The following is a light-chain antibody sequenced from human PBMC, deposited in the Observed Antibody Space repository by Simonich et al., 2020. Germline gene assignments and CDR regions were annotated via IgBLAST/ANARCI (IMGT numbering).Light chain of an antibody. V-gene: IGLV2-23*03. Sequence: QSALTQPASVSGSPGQSITISCTGISSDVGSYNLVSWYQQHPGKAPKLMIYEGSKRPSGVSNRFSGSKSGNTASLTISGLQAEDEADYYCCSYAGSSTFGVFGGGTKLTVL. CDR1: SSDVGSYNL. J-gene: IGLJ3*02. CDR3: CSYAGSSTFGV. CDR2: EGS.